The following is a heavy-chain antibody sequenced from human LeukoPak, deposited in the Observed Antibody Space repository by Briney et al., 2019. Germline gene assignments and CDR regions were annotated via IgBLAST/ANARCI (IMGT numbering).Heavy chain of an antibody. CDR1: GGSISSGGYY. CDR2: IYYSGST. Sequence: PSQTLSLTCAVSGGSISSGGYYWSWIRQPPGKGLEWIGYIYYSGSTNYNPSLKSRVTISVDTSKNQFSLKLSSVTAADTAVYYCARGGNCGGGSCYSDRGWFDPWGQGTLVTVSS. D-gene: IGHD2-15*01. CDR3: ARGGNCGGGSCYSDRGWFDP. V-gene: IGHV4-61*08. J-gene: IGHJ5*02.